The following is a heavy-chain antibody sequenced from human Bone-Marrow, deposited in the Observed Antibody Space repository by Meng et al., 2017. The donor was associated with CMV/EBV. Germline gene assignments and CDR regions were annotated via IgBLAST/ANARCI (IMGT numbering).Heavy chain of an antibody. CDR3: ARSRGDYDTFYDY. D-gene: IGHD4-17*01. CDR1: GGTFTTSA. Sequence: SVKVSCKASGGTFTTSAIVWVRQAPGQGLEWMGGIIPLFGTPNYALKFQGRVALTTDESSITAYMELTSLTSDDTAVYYCARSRGDYDTFYDYWGQGTLVTVSS. J-gene: IGHJ4*02. V-gene: IGHV1-69*05. CDR2: IIPLFGTP.